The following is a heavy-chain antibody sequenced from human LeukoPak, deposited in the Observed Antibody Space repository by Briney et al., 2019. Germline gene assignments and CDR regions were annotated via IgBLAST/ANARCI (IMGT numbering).Heavy chain of an antibody. CDR2: ISGDGGST. J-gene: IGHJ5*02. D-gene: IGHD3-10*01. CDR1: GFTFDDYA. V-gene: IGHV3-43*02. CDR3: AKAGIRGVIWHGWFDP. Sequence: GGSLRLSCAASGFTFDDYAMHWVRQAPGKGLEWVSLISGDGGSTYYADSVKGRFTISRDNSKNSLYLQMNSLRTEDTALYYFAKAGIRGVIWHGWFDPWGQGTLVTVSS.